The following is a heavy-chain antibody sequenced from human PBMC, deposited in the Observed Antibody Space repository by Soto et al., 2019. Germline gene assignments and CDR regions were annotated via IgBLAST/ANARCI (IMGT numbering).Heavy chain of an antibody. D-gene: IGHD1-26*01. Sequence: SATLSLTCTVSVGSISSSYSSWIRQPPGKGLEWIGYIYYSGSTNYNPSLKSRVTISVDTSKNQFSLKLSSVTAADTAVYYCAREVRISGSYYEYYFDYWGQGTLVTVS. J-gene: IGHJ4*02. CDR3: AREVRISGSYYEYYFDY. CDR2: IYYSGST. CDR1: VGSISSSY. V-gene: IGHV4-59*01.